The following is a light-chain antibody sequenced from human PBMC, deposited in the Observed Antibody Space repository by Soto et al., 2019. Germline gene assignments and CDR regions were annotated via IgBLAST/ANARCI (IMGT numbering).Light chain of an antibody. J-gene: IGLJ1*01. CDR3: TSYTSSSTLHV. Sequence: ALTQPASVCGYAGQSVTISCTGTSSDVGGYNYVSWYQQHPGKAPKLMIYEVSNRPLGVSNRFSVSKSGNTASLTLSGLXAEDEADYYCTSYTSSSTLHVFGTGTKVTVL. V-gene: IGLV2-14*01. CDR1: SSDVGGYNY. CDR2: EVS.